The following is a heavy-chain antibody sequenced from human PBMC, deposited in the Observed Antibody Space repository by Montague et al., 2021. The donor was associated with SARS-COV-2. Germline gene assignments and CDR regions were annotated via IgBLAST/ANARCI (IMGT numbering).Heavy chain of an antibody. CDR1: GFTFSSYA. Sequence: SLRLSCAASGFTFSSYAMHWVRQAPGKGLEWVAVISYDGSNKYYADSVKGRFTISRDNSKNTLYLQMNSLRAEDTAVYYCARDGWEHDPYSSGWNDYYYYYGMDVWGQGTTVTVSS. J-gene: IGHJ6*02. D-gene: IGHD6-19*01. CDR2: ISYDGSNK. CDR3: ARDGWEHDPYSSGWNDYYYYYGMDV. V-gene: IGHV3-30*04.